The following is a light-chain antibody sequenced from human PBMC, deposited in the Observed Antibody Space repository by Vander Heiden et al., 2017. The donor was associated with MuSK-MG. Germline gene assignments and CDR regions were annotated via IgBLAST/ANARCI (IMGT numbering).Light chain of an antibody. CDR2: EVS. J-gene: IGLJ2*01. CDR1: SSDVGGYNY. Sequence: QSALTQPAPVSGSPGQTITISCTGTSSDVGGYNYVSWYQQHPGKAPKLMIYEVSNRPSGVSDRFSGAKSGYTASLTISGLQAEDEADYYCNSYTGSSTVVFGGGTKLTVL. CDR3: NSYTGSSTVV. V-gene: IGLV2-14*01.